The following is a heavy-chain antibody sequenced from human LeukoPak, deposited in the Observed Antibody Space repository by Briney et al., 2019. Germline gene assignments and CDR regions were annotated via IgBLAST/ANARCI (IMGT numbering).Heavy chain of an antibody. D-gene: IGHD2-15*01. Sequence: GGSLRLSCAASGFTFSSYAMSWVRQAPVKGLEWVSAISGSGGSTYYADSVKGRFTISRDNSKNTLYLQMNSLRAEDTAVYYCAKDRTGVAAINWFDPWGQGTLVTVSS. J-gene: IGHJ5*02. V-gene: IGHV3-23*01. CDR2: ISGSGGST. CDR3: AKDRTGVAAINWFDP. CDR1: GFTFSSYA.